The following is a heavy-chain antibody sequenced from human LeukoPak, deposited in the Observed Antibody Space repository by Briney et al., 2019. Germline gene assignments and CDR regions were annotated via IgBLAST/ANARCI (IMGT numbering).Heavy chain of an antibody. CDR1: GFTFSNYG. V-gene: IGHV3-30*02. CDR2: IRDDGSMK. Sequence: GGSLRLSCAASGFTFSNYGMHWVRQAPGKGLEWVAFIRDDGSMKYYADSVKGRFTISRDNSNNTLYLQMNSLRAEDTAVYYCARANYGSGYLFDYWGQGTLVTVSS. J-gene: IGHJ4*02. CDR3: ARANYGSGYLFDY. D-gene: IGHD3-10*01.